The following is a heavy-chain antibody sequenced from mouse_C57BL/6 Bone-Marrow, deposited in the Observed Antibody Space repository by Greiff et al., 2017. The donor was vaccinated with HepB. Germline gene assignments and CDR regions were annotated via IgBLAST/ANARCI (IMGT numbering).Heavy chain of an antibody. D-gene: IGHD1-1*01. CDR3: TLYYYGSSYDWYFDV. CDR1: GYTFTSYW. V-gene: IGHV1-5*01. CDR2: IYPGNSDT. Sequence: EVQLQQSGTVLARPGASVKMSCKTPGYTFTSYWMHWVKQRPGQGLEWIGAIYPGNSDTSYNQKFKGKAKLTAVTSASTAYMELSSLTNEDSAVYYCTLYYYGSSYDWYFDVWGTGTTVTVSS. J-gene: IGHJ1*03.